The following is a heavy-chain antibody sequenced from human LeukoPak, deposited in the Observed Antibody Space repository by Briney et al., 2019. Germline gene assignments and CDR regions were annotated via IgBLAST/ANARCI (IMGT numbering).Heavy chain of an antibody. V-gene: IGHV4-34*01. Sequence: PSETLSLTCAVYGGSFSGYYWSWIRQPPGKGLEWIGEINHSGGTNYNPSLKSRVTISVDTSKNQFSLKLSSVTAADTAVYYCARASVVVVAAAKFYYYYGMDVWGQGTTVTVSS. J-gene: IGHJ6*02. CDR2: INHSGGT. CDR3: ARASVVVVAAAKFYYYYGMDV. CDR1: GGSFSGYY. D-gene: IGHD2-15*01.